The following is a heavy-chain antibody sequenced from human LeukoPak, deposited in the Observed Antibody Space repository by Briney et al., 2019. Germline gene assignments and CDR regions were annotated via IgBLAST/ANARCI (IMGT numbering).Heavy chain of an antibody. V-gene: IGHV1-2*02. J-gene: IGHJ5*02. CDR2: INPNSGGT. CDR1: GYTFTGYY. D-gene: IGHD3-9*01. CDR3: ARASDVLRYFDWLYYNWFDP. Sequence: ASVKVSCKASGYTFTGYYMHWVRQAPGQGLEWMGWINPNSGGTNYAQKFQGRVTMTRDTSISTAYMELSGLRSDDTAVYYCARASDVLRYFDWLYYNWFDPWGQGTLVTVSS.